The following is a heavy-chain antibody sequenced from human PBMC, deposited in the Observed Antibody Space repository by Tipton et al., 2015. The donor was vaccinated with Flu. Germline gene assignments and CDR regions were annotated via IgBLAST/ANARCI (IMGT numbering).Heavy chain of an antibody. V-gene: IGHV3-53*01. Sequence: GSLRLSCAASGFIVTSHNMNWVRQAPGKGLEWVSLMYSGGSTYYADSVKGRFTVSTDTSKNTLYLQMNSLRGEDSAVYYCARDYGGNWFDSWGQGILVAVSS. CDR1: GFIVTSHN. D-gene: IGHD3-16*01. CDR2: MYSGGST. J-gene: IGHJ5*01. CDR3: ARDYGGNWFDS.